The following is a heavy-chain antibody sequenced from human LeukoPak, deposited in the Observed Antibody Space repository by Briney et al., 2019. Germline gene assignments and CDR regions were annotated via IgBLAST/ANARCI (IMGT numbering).Heavy chain of an antibody. J-gene: IGHJ4*02. V-gene: IGHV4-59*11. D-gene: IGHD6-19*01. Sequence: SETLSLTCTVSGGSISSHYWSWIRQPPGKGLEWIGYIYYSGSTNYNPFLKSRVTISVDTSKNQFSLKLSSVTAADTAVYYCARDVAGNFDYWGQGTLVTVSS. CDR3: ARDVAGNFDY. CDR1: GGSISSHY. CDR2: IYYSGST.